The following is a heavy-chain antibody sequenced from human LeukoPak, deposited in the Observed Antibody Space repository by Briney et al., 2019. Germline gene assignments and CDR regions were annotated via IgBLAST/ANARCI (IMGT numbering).Heavy chain of an antibody. J-gene: IGHJ5*02. Sequence: KPSETLSLTCTVSGGSISSYYWSWIRQPPGKGLEWIGYIYYSGSTNYNPSLKSRVTISVDTSKNQFSLKLSSVTAADTAVYYCARAHILTGYYKTNWFDPWGQGTLVTVSS. V-gene: IGHV4-59*01. D-gene: IGHD3-9*01. CDR2: IYYSGST. CDR3: ARAHILTGYYKTNWFDP. CDR1: GGSISSYY.